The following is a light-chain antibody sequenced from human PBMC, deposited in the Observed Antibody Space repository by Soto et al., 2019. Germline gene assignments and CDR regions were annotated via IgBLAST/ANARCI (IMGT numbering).Light chain of an antibody. J-gene: IGLJ2*01. V-gene: IGLV2-8*01. CDR1: SSDVGGYNF. Sequence: QSALTQPPSASGSPGQSVTISCTGSSSDVGGYNFVSWYQQHPGKAPKLMIYEVSERPSGVPDRFSGSKSGNTPSLTVPGLQADDEADYYCSSYAGTNILVVFGGGTKLTVL. CDR2: EVS. CDR3: SSYAGTNILVV.